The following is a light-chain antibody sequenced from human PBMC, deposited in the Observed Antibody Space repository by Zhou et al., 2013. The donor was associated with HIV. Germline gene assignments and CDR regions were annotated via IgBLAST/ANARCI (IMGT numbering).Light chain of an antibody. CDR2: KTS. J-gene: IGKJ4*01. CDR1: QSVRRDS. V-gene: IGKV3D-20*02. CDR3: QQRSNWPLLT. Sequence: EIVLTQSPGALSLSPGERATLSCRASQSVRRDSLAWYQKKPGRAPRLLIYKTSNRASGTPDRFTGGGSGSDFTLTISRLEPEDFAVYYCQQRSNWPLLTFGGGTKVEI.